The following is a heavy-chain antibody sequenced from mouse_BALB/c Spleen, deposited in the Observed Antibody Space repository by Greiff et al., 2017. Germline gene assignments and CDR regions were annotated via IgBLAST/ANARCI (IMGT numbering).Heavy chain of an antibody. CDR2: INPSNGGT. V-gene: IGHV1S81*02. Sequence: VKLMESGAELVKPGASVKLSCKASGYTFTSYYMYWVKQRPGQGLEWIGEINPSNGGTNFNEKFKSKATLTVDKSSSTAYMQLSSLTSEDSAVYYCTRRNYWYAMDYWGQGTSVTVSS. CDR1: GYTFTSYY. D-gene: IGHD2-1*01. CDR3: TRRNYWYAMDY. J-gene: IGHJ4*01.